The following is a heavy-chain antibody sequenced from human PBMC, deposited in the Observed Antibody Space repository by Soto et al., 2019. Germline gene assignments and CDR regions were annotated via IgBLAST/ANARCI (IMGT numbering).Heavy chain of an antibody. CDR3: ARADGYSGYESMGFDY. V-gene: IGHV3-30-3*01. CDR1: GFTFSSYA. CDR2: ISYDGSKK. J-gene: IGHJ4*02. D-gene: IGHD5-12*01. Sequence: QVQLVESGGGVVQPGRSLRLSCAASGFTFSSYAMHWVRQAPGKGLEWVAVISYDGSKKYYADSVKGRFTISRDNSKNTLYLQMNSLRAEDTAVYYCARADGYSGYESMGFDYCGQGTLVTVSS.